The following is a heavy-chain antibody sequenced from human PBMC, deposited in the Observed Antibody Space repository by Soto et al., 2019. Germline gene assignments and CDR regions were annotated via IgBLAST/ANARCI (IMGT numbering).Heavy chain of an antibody. CDR2: ISGSGGST. Sequence: GGSLRLSCAASGFTFSSYAMSWVRQAPGKGLEWVSAISGSGGSTYYADSVKGRFTISRDNSKNTLYLQMNSLRAEDTAVYYCALTGGYCSSTSCYPDYYYYGMDVWGQGTTVTVSS. J-gene: IGHJ6*02. CDR3: ALTGGYCSSTSCYPDYYYYGMDV. V-gene: IGHV3-23*01. D-gene: IGHD2-2*01. CDR1: GFTFSSYA.